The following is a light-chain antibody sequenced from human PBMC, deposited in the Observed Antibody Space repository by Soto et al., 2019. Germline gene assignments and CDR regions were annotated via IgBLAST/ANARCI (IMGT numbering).Light chain of an antibody. CDR2: EVS. CDR3: NSYTTSSTRV. CDR1: SSDVGSYNL. J-gene: IGLJ1*01. V-gene: IGLV2-14*02. Sequence: QSALTQPASVSGSPGQLITISCTGTSSDVGSYNLVSWYQQHPGKAPKLMIYEVSYRPSGVSNRFSGSKSGNTASLTISGLQAEDEADYYCNSYTTSSTRVFGTGTKLTVL.